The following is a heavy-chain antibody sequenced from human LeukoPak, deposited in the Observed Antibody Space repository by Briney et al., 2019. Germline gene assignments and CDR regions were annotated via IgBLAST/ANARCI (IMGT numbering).Heavy chain of an antibody. CDR1: GYTFTGYY. CDR2: INPNSGGT. D-gene: IGHD2-2*01. CDR3: ASGCSSSSCYENYYYYYMDV. Sequence: ASVKVSCKASGYTFTGYYMYWVRQAPGQGLEWMGWINPNSGGTNYAQKFQGRVTMTRDTSISTAYMELSRLRSDDTAVYYCASGCSSSSCYENYYYYYMDVWGKGTTVTVSS. J-gene: IGHJ6*03. V-gene: IGHV1-2*02.